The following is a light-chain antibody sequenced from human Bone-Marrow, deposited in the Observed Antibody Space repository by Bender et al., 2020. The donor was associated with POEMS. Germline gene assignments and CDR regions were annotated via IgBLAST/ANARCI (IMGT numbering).Light chain of an antibody. J-gene: IGLJ2*01. CDR3: QAWDTYTVI. V-gene: IGLV3-1*01. CDR1: DLGDKY. Sequence: SYEVTKPPSVSVSPGQTASITCSGDDLGDKYVSWYQQKPGQSPVLVIYQDTKRPSGNPERFSGSNSVNTATLTNSGTQAVDEADYYRQAWDTYTVIFGGGTKLTVL. CDR2: QDT.